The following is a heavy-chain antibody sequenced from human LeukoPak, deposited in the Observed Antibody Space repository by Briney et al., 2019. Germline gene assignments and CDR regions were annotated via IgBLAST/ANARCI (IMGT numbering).Heavy chain of an antibody. Sequence: GRSLRLSCAASGFTFSSYAMHWVRQAPGKGLEWVAVISYDGSNKYYADSVKGRFTISRDNSKNTLYLQMNSLRAEDTAVYYCATLGNDFWSLDYWGQGTLVTVSS. V-gene: IGHV3-30-3*01. J-gene: IGHJ4*02. CDR1: GFTFSSYA. CDR3: ATLGNDFWSLDY. D-gene: IGHD3-3*01. CDR2: ISYDGSNK.